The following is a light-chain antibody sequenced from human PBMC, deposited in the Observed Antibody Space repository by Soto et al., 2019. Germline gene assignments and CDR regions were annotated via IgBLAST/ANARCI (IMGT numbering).Light chain of an antibody. CDR2: GAS. Sequence: EIVMMQSPATLSVSPGERVTLSCRASQSVSSNLAWYQQKSGQAPRLLIYGASTRATGIPARFSGSGSGTEFTLTISSLQSEDFAIDYCQQYNNWPPVTFGQGTRLESK. CDR3: QQYNNWPPVT. V-gene: IGKV3-15*01. CDR1: QSVSSN. J-gene: IGKJ5*01.